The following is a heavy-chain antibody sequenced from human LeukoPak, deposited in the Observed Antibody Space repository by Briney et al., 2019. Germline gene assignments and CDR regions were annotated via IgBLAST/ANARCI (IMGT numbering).Heavy chain of an antibody. J-gene: IGHJ3*02. Sequence: GASVKVSCKASGYTFTSYGISWVRQAPGQGLEWMGWISAYNGNTNYAQKLQGSVTMTTDTSTSTAYMELRSLRSDDTAVYYCARAASGSYYLRTFDIWGQGTMVTVSS. CDR3: ARAASGSYYLRTFDI. CDR1: GYTFTSYG. D-gene: IGHD1-26*01. V-gene: IGHV1-18*01. CDR2: ISAYNGNT.